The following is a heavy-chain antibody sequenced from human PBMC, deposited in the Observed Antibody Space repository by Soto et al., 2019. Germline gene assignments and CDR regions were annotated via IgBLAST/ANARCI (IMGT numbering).Heavy chain of an antibody. V-gene: IGHV1-2*02. CDR1: GYAFSGYY. D-gene: IGHD6-19*01. Sequence: QVQLVQSGAEVKKPGASVKVSCKASGYAFSGYYLYWVRQAPGQGLEWMGWITSNSGDTNYAQKFQGRVTMTRDTSISTAYMELSRLRSDDTAVYYCARAFKYSSAWSASDYWGQGTLVTVSS. CDR2: ITSNSGDT. J-gene: IGHJ4*02. CDR3: ARAFKYSSAWSASDY.